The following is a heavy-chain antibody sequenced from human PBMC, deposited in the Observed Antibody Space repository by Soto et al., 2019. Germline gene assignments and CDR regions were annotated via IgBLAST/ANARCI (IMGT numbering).Heavy chain of an antibody. J-gene: IGHJ4*02. D-gene: IGHD3-10*01. CDR3: ARDLDGSGSYFTDY. CDR2: ISTYNGNT. V-gene: IGHV1-18*01. Sequence: QVPLVQSGAEVKNPGTSVKVSCKTSGYTFTSAGITWVRQAPGQGLEWMGWISTYNGNTKYAQKFQGRVTMTTDTSTSTAYMELRSLTSDDTAIYYCARDLDGSGSYFTDYWGQGTLVTVAT. CDR1: GYTFTSAG.